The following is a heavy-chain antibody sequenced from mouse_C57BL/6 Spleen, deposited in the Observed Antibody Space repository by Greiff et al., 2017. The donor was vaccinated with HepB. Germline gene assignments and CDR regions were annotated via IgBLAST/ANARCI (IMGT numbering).Heavy chain of an antibody. D-gene: IGHD2-4*01. J-gene: IGHJ3*01. CDR2: IDPENGDT. CDR3: TTSSYDYDGAWFAY. CDR1: GFNIKDDY. V-gene: IGHV14-4*01. Sequence: VQLQQSGAELVRPGASVKLSCTASGFNIKDDYMHWVKQRPEQGLEWIGWIDPENGDTEYASKFQGKATITADTSSNNAYLQLSSLTSEDTAVYYGTTSSYDYDGAWFAYWGQGTLVTVSA.